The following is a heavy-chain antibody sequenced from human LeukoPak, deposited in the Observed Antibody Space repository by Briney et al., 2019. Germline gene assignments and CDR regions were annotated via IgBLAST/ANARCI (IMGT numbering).Heavy chain of an antibody. CDR2: FKSKTDGGTT. Sequence: GGSLRLSCAASGFTFSKAWMSWVRQAPGKGLEWVGRFKSKTDGGTTDYAAPVKGRFIVSRDDSKNTLYLQMNSLRAEDTAVYFCTKDIGYFDYWGRGTLVTVSS. J-gene: IGHJ4*02. CDR3: TKDIGYFDY. V-gene: IGHV3-15*01. CDR1: GFTFSKAW.